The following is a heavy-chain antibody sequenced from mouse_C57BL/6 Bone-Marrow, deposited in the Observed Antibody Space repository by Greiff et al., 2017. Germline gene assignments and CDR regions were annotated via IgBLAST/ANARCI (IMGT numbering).Heavy chain of an antibody. D-gene: IGHD1-1*01. CDR2: IYPSDSET. CDR3: ARCPYYYGSRYAMDY. CDR1: GYTFTSYW. V-gene: IGHV1-61*01. Sequence: QVQLQQPGAELVRPGSSVKLSCKASGYTFTSYWMDWVKQRPGQGLEWIGNIYPSDSETHYNQKFKDKATLTVDKSSSTAYMQRSSLTSEDSAVYYCARCPYYYGSRYAMDYCGQGTSVTVSS. J-gene: IGHJ4*01.